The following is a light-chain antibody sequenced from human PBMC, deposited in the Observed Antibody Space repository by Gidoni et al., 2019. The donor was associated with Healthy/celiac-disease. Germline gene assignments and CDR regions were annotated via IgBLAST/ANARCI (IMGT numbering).Light chain of an antibody. CDR3: QQSYSTPPYT. CDR1: QSISSY. Sequence: DIQMTQSPSSLSASVGDRVTITCRASQSISSYLNLYQQKPGKAPKLLIYAASILQSGVPSRFSGSGSGTDFTLTISSLQPEDFATYYCQQSYSTPPYTFGQGTKLEIK. J-gene: IGKJ2*01. V-gene: IGKV1-39*01. CDR2: AAS.